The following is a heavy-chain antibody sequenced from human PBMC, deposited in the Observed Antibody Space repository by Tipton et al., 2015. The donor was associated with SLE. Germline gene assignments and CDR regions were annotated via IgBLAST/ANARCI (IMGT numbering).Heavy chain of an antibody. Sequence: QLVQSGPEVKKPGASVKVSCKASGYTFTGYYMHWVRQAPGQGLEWMGWINPNSGGTNYAQKFQGRVTMTEDTSTDTAYMELSSLRSEDTAVYYCATGVVVVPNRYYFDYWGQGTLVTVSS. CDR3: ATGVVVVPNRYYFDY. CDR2: INPNSGGT. V-gene: IGHV1-2*02. J-gene: IGHJ4*02. CDR1: GYTFTGYY. D-gene: IGHD3-22*01.